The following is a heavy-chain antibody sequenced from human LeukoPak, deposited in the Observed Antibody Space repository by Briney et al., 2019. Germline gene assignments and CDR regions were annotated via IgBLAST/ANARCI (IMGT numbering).Heavy chain of an antibody. D-gene: IGHD2-8*01. J-gene: IGHJ6*03. CDR2: INPSGGST. Sequence: GASVKVSCKASGYTFTSYYMHWVRQAPGQGLEWMGIINPSGGSTSYARKFQGRVTMTRDMSTSTVYMELSSLRSEDMAVYYCARGMRGFDIVPMVYARYYYMDVWGKGTTVTVSS. V-gene: IGHV1-46*01. CDR3: ARGMRGFDIVPMVYARYYYMDV. CDR1: GYTFTSYY.